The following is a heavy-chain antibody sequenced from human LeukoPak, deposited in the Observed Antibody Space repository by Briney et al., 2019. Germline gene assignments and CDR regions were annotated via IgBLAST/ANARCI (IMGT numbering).Heavy chain of an antibody. CDR2: IYTSGST. CDR1: AGSISSYY. J-gene: IGHJ3*02. V-gene: IGHV4-4*07. Sequence: SETLSLTCTVSAGSISSYYWGWIRPPAGKGLEWIGRIYTSGSTNYNPSLKSRVTMSVDTSKNQFSLKLSSVTDADTAVYYCARENSGSYYPQPQKNAFDIWGQGTMVTVSS. CDR3: ARENSGSYYPQPQKNAFDI. D-gene: IGHD1-26*01.